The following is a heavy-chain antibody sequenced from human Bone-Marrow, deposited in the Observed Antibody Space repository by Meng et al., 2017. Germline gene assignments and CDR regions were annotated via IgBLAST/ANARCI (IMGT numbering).Heavy chain of an antibody. J-gene: IGHJ6*02. CDR1: GFTFSSYA. CDR2: ISGSGGST. D-gene: IGHD3-10*01. V-gene: IGHV3-23*01. CDR3: AKALLWFGESYYYYGMDV. Sequence: GVSLRLSCAASGFTFSSYAMSWVRQAPGKGLEWVSAISGSGGSTYYADSVKGRFTISRDNSKNTLYLQMNSLRAEDTAVYYCAKALLWFGESYYYYGMDVWGQGTTVTVSS.